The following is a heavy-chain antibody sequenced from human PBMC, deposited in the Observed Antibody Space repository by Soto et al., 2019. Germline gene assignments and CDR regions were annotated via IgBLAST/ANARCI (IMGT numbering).Heavy chain of an antibody. CDR1: GGSISSSANY. CDR2: IFSSGST. Sequence: QFQLRESGPGLVKPSETLSLTCPVTGGSISSSANYWGWIRQPPGKGLEWIGSIFSSGSTLYNPSLSSRVTLSVDTSKNQFSLQPISVTAADTSVYFCARDLIGIGSKDPGPFDYWGQGILVTVSS. V-gene: IGHV4-39*02. CDR3: ARDLIGIGSKDPGPFDY. J-gene: IGHJ4*02. D-gene: IGHD3-10*01.